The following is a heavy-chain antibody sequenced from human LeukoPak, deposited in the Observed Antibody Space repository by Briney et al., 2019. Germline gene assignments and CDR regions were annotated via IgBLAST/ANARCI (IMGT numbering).Heavy chain of an antibody. V-gene: IGHV3-74*01. J-gene: IGHJ1*01. CDR1: GFTFSSYW. Sequence: GGSLRLSCAASGFTFSSYWMHWVRQAPGNGLVWVSRVKSDGKTKYADSVKGRFTISRDNAKNTVSLQMNSLRAEDTGVYYCARAPSEIGGYYPEYFRHWGQGTLVTVSS. CDR2: VKSDGKT. D-gene: IGHD3-22*01. CDR3: ARAPSEIGGYYPEYFRH.